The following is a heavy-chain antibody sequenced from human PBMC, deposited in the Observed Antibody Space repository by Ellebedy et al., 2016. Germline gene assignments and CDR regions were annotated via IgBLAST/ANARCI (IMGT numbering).Heavy chain of an antibody. CDR3: AITGQWPDS. J-gene: IGHJ5*02. CDR2: IYYSGST. D-gene: IGHD6-19*01. CDR1: GGSFSGYY. Sequence: GSLRLSCAVYGGSFSGYYWGWIRQPPGKGLEWIGSIYYSGSTYYNPSLKSRVTISVDTSKNQFSLKLSSVTAADTAVYYCAITGQWPDSWGQGTLVTVSS. V-gene: IGHV4-39*01.